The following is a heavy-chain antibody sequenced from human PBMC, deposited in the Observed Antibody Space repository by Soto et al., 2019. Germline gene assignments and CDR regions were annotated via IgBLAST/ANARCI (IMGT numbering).Heavy chain of an antibody. CDR2: INAGNGNT. V-gene: IGHV1-3*01. J-gene: IGHJ3*02. D-gene: IGHD2-2*01. CDR3: ASAGGGYCSSTSCSCDI. CDR1: GYTFTSYA. Sequence: ASVKVSCKASGYTFTSYAMHWVRQAPGQRLEWMGWINAGNGNTKYSQKFQGRVTITRDTSASTAYMELSSLRSEDTAVYYCASAGGGYCSSTSCSCDIWGQGTMVTVSS.